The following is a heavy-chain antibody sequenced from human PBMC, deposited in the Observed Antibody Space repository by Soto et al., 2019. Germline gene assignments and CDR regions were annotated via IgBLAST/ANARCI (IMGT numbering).Heavy chain of an antibody. CDR3: GGLLWGSDGLDV. CDR2: IYYSGST. J-gene: IGHJ6*02. V-gene: IGHV4-30-4*01. D-gene: IGHD3-3*01. CDR1: GGSISSGDYY. Sequence: QVQLQESGPGLVKPSQTLSLTCTVSGGSISSGDYYWSWIRQPPGKGLEWIGYIYYSGSTYYNPSLKSRVTISVDTSKNQFSLKLSSMTAADTAVYYCGGLLWGSDGLDVWGQGTTVTVSS.